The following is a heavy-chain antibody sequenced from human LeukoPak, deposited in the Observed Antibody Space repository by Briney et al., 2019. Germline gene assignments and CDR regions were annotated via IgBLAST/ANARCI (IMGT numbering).Heavy chain of an antibody. D-gene: IGHD2-15*01. CDR3: ASVGYCSGGSCYSGDYYYMDV. V-gene: IGHV3-48*03. CDR1: GFTFSSYE. CDR2: ISSSGINI. J-gene: IGHJ6*03. Sequence: PGGSLRLSCAASGFTFSSYEMNWVRQAPGKGLEWVSYISSSGINIFYAGYVKGRFTISRDNAKNSLYLQMNSLRADDTAVYYCASVGYCSGGSCYSGDYYYMDVWGRGTTVTVSS.